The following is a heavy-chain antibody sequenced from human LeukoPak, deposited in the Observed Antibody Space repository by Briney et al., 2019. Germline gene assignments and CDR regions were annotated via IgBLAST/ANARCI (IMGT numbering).Heavy chain of an antibody. CDR1: GFPFDDYG. Sequence: GGSLRLSCAASGFPFDDYGMNWVRQVPGKGLEWVSGRNGGSTGYADSVKGRFTISRDNAKNSLYLQMNSLRAEDTALYYCARVPLMVYDNWFDPWGQGTLVTVSS. J-gene: IGHJ5*02. CDR2: RNGGST. CDR3: ARVPLMVYDNWFDP. D-gene: IGHD2-8*01. V-gene: IGHV3-20*04.